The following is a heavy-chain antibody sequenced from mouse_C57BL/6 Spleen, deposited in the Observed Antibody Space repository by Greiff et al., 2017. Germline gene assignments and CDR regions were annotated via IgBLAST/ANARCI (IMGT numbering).Heavy chain of an antibody. D-gene: IGHD1-1*01. CDR3: AREGGSSYGFAY. J-gene: IGHJ3*01. Sequence: DVKLVESGGGLVKPGGSLKLSCAASGFTFSSYAMSWVRQTPEKRLEWVATISDGGSYTYYPDNVKGRFTISRDNAKNNLYLQMSHLKSEDTAMYYCAREGGSSYGFAYWSQGTLVTVSA. CDR1: GFTFSSYA. V-gene: IGHV5-4*01. CDR2: ISDGGSYT.